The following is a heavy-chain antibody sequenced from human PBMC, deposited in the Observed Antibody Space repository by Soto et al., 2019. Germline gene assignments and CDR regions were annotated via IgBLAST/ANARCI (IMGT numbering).Heavy chain of an antibody. CDR2: INHSGST. D-gene: IGHD3-3*01. J-gene: IGHJ6*02. CDR1: GGSFSGYY. Sequence: SETLSLTCAVYGGSFSGYYWSWIRQPPGKGLEWIGEINHSGSTNYNPSLKSRVTISVDTSKNQFSLKLSSVTAADTAVYHCASGRDYDFWSGYWFRGGEGRYYSGMDVWGPGTTVTVSS. V-gene: IGHV4-34*01. CDR3: ASGRDYDFWSGYWFRGGEGRYYSGMDV.